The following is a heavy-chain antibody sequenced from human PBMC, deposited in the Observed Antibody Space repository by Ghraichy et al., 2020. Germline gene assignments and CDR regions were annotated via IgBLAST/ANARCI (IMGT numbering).Heavy chain of an antibody. CDR2: IYYSGST. D-gene: IGHD3-22*01. J-gene: IGHJ4*02. V-gene: IGHV4-39*01. CDR1: GGSISSSSYY. Sequence: GSLRLSCTVSGGSISSSSYYWGWIRQPPGKGLEWIGSIYYSGSTYYNPSLKSRVTISVDTSKNQFSLKLSSVTAADTAVYYCARHRSPYYDSSGYAGIDYWGQGTLVTVSS. CDR3: ARHRSPYYDSSGYAGIDY.